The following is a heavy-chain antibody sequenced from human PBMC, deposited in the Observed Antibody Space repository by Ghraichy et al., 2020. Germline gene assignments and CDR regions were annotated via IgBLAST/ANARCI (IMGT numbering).Heavy chain of an antibody. CDR1: GFTFDDYA. CDR3: AKDIKQFGRLLMLAFDI. CDR2: ISWNSGSI. V-gene: IGHV3-9*01. J-gene: IGHJ3*02. D-gene: IGHD3-16*01. Sequence: LSLTCAASGFTFDDYAMHWVRQAPGKGLEWVSGISWNSGSIGYADSVKGRFTISRDNAKNSLYLQMNSLRAEDTALYYCAKDIKQFGRLLMLAFDIWGQGTMVTVSS.